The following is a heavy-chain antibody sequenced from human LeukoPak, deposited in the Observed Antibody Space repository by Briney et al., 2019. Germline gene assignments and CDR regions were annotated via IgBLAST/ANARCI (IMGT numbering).Heavy chain of an antibody. CDR2: INGGGTST. J-gene: IGHJ6*03. CDR1: GFTFSSYA. D-gene: IGHD3-16*01. V-gene: IGHV3-23*01. CDR3: AKGSEYLWGSLESNYYYYMDV. Sequence: GGSLRLSWAAAGFTFSSYALSWVRQAPGKGLDWVSLINGGGTSTYYADSVKGRFTISRDNSKNTLYLQMNSLRAEDTAVYYCAKGSEYLWGSLESNYYYYMDVWGKGTTVTVSS.